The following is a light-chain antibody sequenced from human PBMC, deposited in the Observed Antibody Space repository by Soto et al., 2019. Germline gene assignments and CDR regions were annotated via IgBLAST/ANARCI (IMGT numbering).Light chain of an antibody. J-gene: IGLJ2*01. CDR1: SGHSSYA. Sequence: QLVLTQSPSASASLGASVKLTCTLSSGHSSYAIAWHQQQPEKGPRYLMKLNSDGSHSKGDGIPDRFSGSSSGAERYLTISSLQSEDEADYYCSSFAGSPVVFGGGTKLTVL. CDR2: LNSDGSH. CDR3: SSFAGSPVV. V-gene: IGLV4-69*01.